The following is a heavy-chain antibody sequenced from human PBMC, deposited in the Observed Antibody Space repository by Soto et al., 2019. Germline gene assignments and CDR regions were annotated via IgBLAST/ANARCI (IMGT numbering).Heavy chain of an antibody. J-gene: IGHJ4*02. CDR3: AHRTLRTVFGLVTTTAIYFDI. CDR1: GFSLTTGGVG. Sequence: QLKLNESGPAVVKPAEPLTLTCSFSGFSLTTGGVGVGWFRQSPGKAPEWLALIYWDDGKRYSASLKTRHIRSTATSRNTVVGTIASVDPADRATYYCAHRTLRTVFGLVTTTAIYFDIWGQGTPVVFSS. V-gene: IGHV2-5*02. CDR2: IYWDDGK. D-gene: IGHD3-3*01.